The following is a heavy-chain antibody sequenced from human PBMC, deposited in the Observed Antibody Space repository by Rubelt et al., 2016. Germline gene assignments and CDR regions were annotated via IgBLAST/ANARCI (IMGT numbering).Heavy chain of an antibody. CDR2: INHSGSP. V-gene: IGHV4-34*01. Sequence: QVQLQQWGAGLLKPSETLSLTCAVYGGSFSGYYWSWIRQPPGKGLEWIGEINHSGSPNYNPSLKVRVPISVDTSKNPFYLALSSVTAADTAVYYCARDQSDDDSLTGYHGFSYWGQGTLVTVSS. CDR1: GGSFSGYY. CDR3: ARDQSDDDSLTGYHGFSY. J-gene: IGHJ4*02. D-gene: IGHD3-9*01.